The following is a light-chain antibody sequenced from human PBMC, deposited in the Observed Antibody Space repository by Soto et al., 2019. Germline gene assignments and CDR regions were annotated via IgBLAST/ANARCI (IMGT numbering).Light chain of an antibody. CDR2: GAS. CDR3: QQYNNWPPIT. V-gene: IGKV3-15*01. Sequence: EIVLTQSPGTLSLSPGDRATLSCRASQIVSNNYLAWYQQKPGQAPRLLIYGASRRATGIPARFSGSGSGTEFTLTISSLQSEDFAVYYCQQYNNWPPITFGQGTRLEI. J-gene: IGKJ5*01. CDR1: QIVSNN.